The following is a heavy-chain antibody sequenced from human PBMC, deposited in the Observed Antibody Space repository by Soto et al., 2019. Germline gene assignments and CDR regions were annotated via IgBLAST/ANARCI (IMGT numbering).Heavy chain of an antibody. D-gene: IGHD3-3*01. Sequence: QVQLVQSGAEVKKPGASVKVSFKATGGTFSSYAISWVRQAPGQGLEWMGGLVPIFGTANYAQKFQGRVTITADESTGTADMALSSLRAEDTAVYYCAREGRFANWGQVTLVTVSS. J-gene: IGHJ4*02. CDR3: AREGRFAN. CDR2: LVPIFGTA. CDR1: GGTFSSYA. V-gene: IGHV1-69*01.